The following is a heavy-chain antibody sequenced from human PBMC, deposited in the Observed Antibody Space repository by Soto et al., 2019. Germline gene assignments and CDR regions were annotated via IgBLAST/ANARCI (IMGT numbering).Heavy chain of an antibody. Sequence: SETLSLTCAVYGGSFSGYYWSWIRQPPGKGLEWIGEINHSGSTNYNPSLKSRVTISVDTSKNQFSLKLSSVIAADTAVYYCASGRSPPIKRYCSGGSCYDRPGDRVVAFDIWGQGTMVTVS. J-gene: IGHJ3*02. CDR3: ASGRSPPIKRYCSGGSCYDRPGDRVVAFDI. V-gene: IGHV4-34*01. CDR2: INHSGST. D-gene: IGHD2-15*01. CDR1: GGSFSGYY.